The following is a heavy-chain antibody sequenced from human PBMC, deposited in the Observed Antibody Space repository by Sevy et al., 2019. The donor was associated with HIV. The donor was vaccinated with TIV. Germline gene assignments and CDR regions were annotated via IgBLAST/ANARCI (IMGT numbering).Heavy chain of an antibody. CDR2: ISAYNGNT. Sequence: ASVKVSCKASGYSFTSYGITWVRQAPGQGLEWMGWISAYNGNTNYSQKFQGRVTMTTDTSTSTAYMELRSLRSDDTAVYYCARDKAYYSGSGSFYSHYNWFDPWGQGTLVTVSS. J-gene: IGHJ5*02. V-gene: IGHV1-18*01. CDR3: ARDKAYYSGSGSFYSHYNWFDP. CDR1: GYSFTSYG. D-gene: IGHD3-10*01.